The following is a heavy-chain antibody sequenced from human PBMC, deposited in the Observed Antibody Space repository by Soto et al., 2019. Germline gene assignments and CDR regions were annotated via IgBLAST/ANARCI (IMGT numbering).Heavy chain of an antibody. V-gene: IGHV4-59*01. Sequence: SETLSLTCTVSCGSINDFYWSWVRLPPGKGLEVIGDIYYSGSTDYNPSLKGRVTISVDTSKNQFSLKLRSVTAADTAVYYCARVGGVAARTFDYWGQGTLVTVSS. D-gene: IGHD6-6*01. J-gene: IGHJ4*02. CDR3: ARVGGVAARTFDY. CDR1: CGSINDFY. CDR2: IYYSGST.